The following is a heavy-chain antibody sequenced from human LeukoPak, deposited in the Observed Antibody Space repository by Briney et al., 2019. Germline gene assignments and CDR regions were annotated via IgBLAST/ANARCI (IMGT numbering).Heavy chain of an antibody. CDR3: ARSAATFDY. Sequence: PGGSLRLSCTASGFTFTSSWMHWVRQAPGKGPVWVSRINPDGSSTIYADSVKGRFTISRGNAKNTLDLQMNSLRDEDTAVYYCARSAATFDYWGQGTLVTVSS. CDR1: GFTFTSSW. J-gene: IGHJ4*02. CDR2: INPDGSST. D-gene: IGHD6-13*01. V-gene: IGHV3-74*01.